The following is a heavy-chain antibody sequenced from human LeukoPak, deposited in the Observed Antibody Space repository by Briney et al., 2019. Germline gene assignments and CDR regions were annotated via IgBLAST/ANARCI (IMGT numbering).Heavy chain of an antibody. CDR1: GGSISSYY. CDR3: ARVAGDYYGDINWFDP. D-gene: IGHD4-17*01. CDR2: IYYSGST. J-gene: IGHJ5*02. V-gene: IGHV4-59*12. Sequence: SETLSLTCTVSGGSISSYYWSWIRQPPGKGLEWIGYIYYSGSTNYNPSLKSRVTISVDTSKNQFSLKLSSVTAADTAVYYCARVAGDYYGDINWFDPWGQGTLVTVSS.